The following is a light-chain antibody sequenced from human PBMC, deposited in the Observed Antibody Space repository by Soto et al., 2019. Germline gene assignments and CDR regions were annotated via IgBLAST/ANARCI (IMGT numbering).Light chain of an antibody. J-gene: IGLJ1*01. Sequence: QSVLTQPPSASGSPGQSVTISCTGTSSDVGAYKYVSWYQQHPGKAHKLMIYEVNKRPSGVPDRFSGSQSGNTASLTVSGLQAEDEADYYCSSYASGNSYVFGTGTKVTVL. CDR2: EVN. V-gene: IGLV2-8*01. CDR1: SSDVGAYKY. CDR3: SSYASGNSYV.